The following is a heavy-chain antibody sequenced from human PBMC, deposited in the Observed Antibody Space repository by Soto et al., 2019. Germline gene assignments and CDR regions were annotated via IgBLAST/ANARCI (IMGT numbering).Heavy chain of an antibody. Sequence: QAHLEQSGAEVKRPGASVKVSCKASGYTFSDFDINWLRQASGQGPEWMGWMNAKSGDTFFAQRFQGKFNMTWDTSLSTAYMEVGSLTSDDTAIYFCALGNPFIYAGFDVWGQGTTVAVSS. J-gene: IGHJ6*02. CDR3: ALGNPFIYAGFDV. D-gene: IGHD3-10*01. CDR2: MNAKSGDT. V-gene: IGHV1-8*01. CDR1: GYTFSDFD.